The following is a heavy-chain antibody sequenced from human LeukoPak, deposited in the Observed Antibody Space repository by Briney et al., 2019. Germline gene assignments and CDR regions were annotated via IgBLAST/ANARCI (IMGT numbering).Heavy chain of an antibody. V-gene: IGHV4-59*12. D-gene: IGHD6-19*01. CDR1: GGPISSYY. CDR2: IHYGGNT. J-gene: IGHJ4*02. CDR3: ASHMAVTGTKGFDY. Sequence: SETLSLTCTVSGGPISSYYWSWIRQPPGKGLEWIGEIHYGGNTNYNTSLKSRVTMSVDQSKNQFSLNVYSVTAADTAVYYCASHMAVTGTKGFDYWGQGTLLTVSS.